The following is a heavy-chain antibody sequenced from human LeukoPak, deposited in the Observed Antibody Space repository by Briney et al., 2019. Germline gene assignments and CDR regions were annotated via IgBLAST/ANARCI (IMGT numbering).Heavy chain of an antibody. CDR3: AKDRELLWFGELLSVYYYYYYMDV. V-gene: IGHV3-23*01. Sequence: GGSLRLSCAASGFTFSSYAMSWVRQAPGKGLEWVSAISGSGGGTYYADSVKGRFTISRDNSKNTLYLQMNSLRAEDTAVYYCAKDRELLWFGELLSVYYYYYYMDVWGKGTTVTVSS. D-gene: IGHD3-10*01. J-gene: IGHJ6*03. CDR2: ISGSGGGT. CDR1: GFTFSSYA.